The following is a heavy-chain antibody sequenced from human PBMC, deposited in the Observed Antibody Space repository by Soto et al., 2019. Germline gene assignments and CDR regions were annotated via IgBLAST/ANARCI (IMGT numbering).Heavy chain of an antibody. CDR3: AKGGEHDSSGYYGMDV. V-gene: IGHV3-23*01. CDR1: GFTFSSYA. CDR2: ISGSGGST. D-gene: IGHD3-22*01. Sequence: GGSLRLSCAAPGFTFSSYAMSWVRQAPGKGLEWVSAISGSGGSTYYADSVKGRFTISRDNSKNTLYLQMNSLRAEDTAVYYCAKGGEHDSSGYYGMDVWGQGTTVTVSS. J-gene: IGHJ6*02.